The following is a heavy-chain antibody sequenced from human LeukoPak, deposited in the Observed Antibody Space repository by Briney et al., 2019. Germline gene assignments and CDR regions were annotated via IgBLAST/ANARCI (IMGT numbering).Heavy chain of an antibody. CDR1: GLTFRSFE. J-gene: IGHJ4*02. CDR2: INSDGSST. Sequence: GGSLRLSCKVSGLTFRSFEMNWVRQAPGKGLVWVSRINSDGSSTRYADSVKGRFTISRDNAKNTLYLQMNSLRGEDTAVYYCARDLYTYYFDYWGQGTLVTVSS. V-gene: IGHV3-74*01. CDR3: ARDLYTYYFDY. D-gene: IGHD1-14*01.